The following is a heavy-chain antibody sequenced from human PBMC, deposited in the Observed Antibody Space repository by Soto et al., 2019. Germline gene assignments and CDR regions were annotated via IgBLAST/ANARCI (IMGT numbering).Heavy chain of an antibody. J-gene: IGHJ4*02. Sequence: EVQLVESGGGLVQPGGSLRLSCAASGFTLSSYWMHWVRQAPGKGLVWVSRINGDGSSTSYADSVKGRFTISRDNAKNTLYLQMNSLTAEDTAVYYCARSREGYNFVGDYWGQGTLVTVSS. CDR3: ARSREGYNFVGDY. CDR2: INGDGSST. D-gene: IGHD5-12*01. V-gene: IGHV3-74*01. CDR1: GFTLSSYW.